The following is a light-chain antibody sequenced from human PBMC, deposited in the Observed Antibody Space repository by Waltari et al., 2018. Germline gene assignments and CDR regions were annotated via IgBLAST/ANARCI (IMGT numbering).Light chain of an antibody. CDR3: QQRNTWPWT. CDR1: QSVSSY. CDR2: EIS. J-gene: IGKJ1*01. Sequence: EIVLTQSPATLSLSPGERATLSCRAGQSVSSYLAWYQQKPGQAPRLLIYEISDRATGIPARFSGSGSGTDFTLTISRLEPEDFAVYYCQQRNTWPWTFGQGTKVEIK. V-gene: IGKV3-11*01.